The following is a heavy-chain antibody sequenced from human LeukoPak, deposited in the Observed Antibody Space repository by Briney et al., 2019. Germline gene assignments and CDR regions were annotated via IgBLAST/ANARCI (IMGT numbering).Heavy chain of an antibody. CDR2: INPDDEST. D-gene: IGHD3-10*01. CDR1: GFTFSKYW. V-gene: IGHV3-74*01. Sequence: PGGSLRLSCVASGFTFSKYWLHWVRQAPGKGLEWVSRINPDDESTSYADSVRGRFTISRDNAKNTLYLQMNSLRAEDTAVYYCARDFLHGGVWGQGTVVTVSS. CDR3: ARDFLHGGV. J-gene: IGHJ4*02.